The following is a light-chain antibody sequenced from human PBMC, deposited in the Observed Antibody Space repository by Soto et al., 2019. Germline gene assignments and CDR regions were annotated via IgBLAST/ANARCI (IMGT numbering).Light chain of an antibody. V-gene: IGLV1-47*02. Sequence: QSVLTQPPSASGTPGQRVTISCSGSSSNIGSNYVYWYQQLPGTAPQLLIYSNNQRPSGVPDRFSGSKSGTSASLAISGLRYEDEADYYCAAWDDSLSGGVFGGGTKLTVL. J-gene: IGLJ3*02. CDR2: SNN. CDR1: SSNIGSNY. CDR3: AAWDDSLSGGV.